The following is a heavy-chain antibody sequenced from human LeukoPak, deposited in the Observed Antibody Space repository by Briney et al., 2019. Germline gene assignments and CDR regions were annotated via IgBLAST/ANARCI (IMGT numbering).Heavy chain of an antibody. CDR1: GFTFSSYS. V-gene: IGHV3-21*01. Sequence: GGSLRLSCAASGFTFSSYSMNWVRQAPGKGLAWVSSISSSSSYIYYADSVKGRFTISRDNAKNSLSLQMNSLRAEDTAVYYCTRDARTTVSYTDCWGQGTLVTVSA. CDR2: ISSSSSYI. J-gene: IGHJ4*02. D-gene: IGHD4-11*01. CDR3: TRDARTTVSYTDC.